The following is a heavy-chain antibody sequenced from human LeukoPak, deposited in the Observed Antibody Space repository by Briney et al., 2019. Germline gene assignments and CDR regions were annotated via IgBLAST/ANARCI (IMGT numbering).Heavy chain of an antibody. V-gene: IGHV3-30-3*02. J-gene: IGHJ4*02. D-gene: IGHD1-26*01. CDR3: AKPIGRGGSY. CDR1: GFTFSSYA. CDR2: ISYDGSNK. Sequence: GGSLRLSCAASGFTFSSYAMHWVRQAPGKGLEWVAVISYDGSNKYYADSVKGRFTISRDNSKNTLYLQMNSLRAEDTAVYYCAKPIGRGGSYWGQGTLVTVSS.